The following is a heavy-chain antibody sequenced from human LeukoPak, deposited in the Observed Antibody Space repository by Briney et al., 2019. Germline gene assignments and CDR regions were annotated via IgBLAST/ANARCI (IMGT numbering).Heavy chain of an antibody. D-gene: IGHD6-19*01. J-gene: IGHJ4*02. Sequence: GGSLRHSCAASGFTFSSYGMHWVRQAPGKGLEWVAVISYDGSNKYYADSVKGRFTISRDNSKNTLYLQMNSLRAEDTAVYYCAKDHRSSGWFDYWGQGTLVTVSS. V-gene: IGHV3-30*18. CDR2: ISYDGSNK. CDR3: AKDHRSSGWFDY. CDR1: GFTFSSYG.